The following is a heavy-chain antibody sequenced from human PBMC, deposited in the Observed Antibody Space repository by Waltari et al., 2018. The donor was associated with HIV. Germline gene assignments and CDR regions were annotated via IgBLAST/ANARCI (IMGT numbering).Heavy chain of an antibody. V-gene: IGHV4-34*02. CDR1: GGPFSGFY. CDR2: INHHGNT. Sequence: QVQLQQWGTGLLKPSGTQSLTCAVYGGPFSGFYWSWIRQAPGKGLEWIGEINHHGNTNYNPSLKSRVTILVDTSKRQFSLRMTSVTAADTGVYYCARVPKRYDWNYDPWGQGTPVTVSS. CDR3: ARVPKRYDWNYDP. D-gene: IGHD1-7*01. J-gene: IGHJ5*02.